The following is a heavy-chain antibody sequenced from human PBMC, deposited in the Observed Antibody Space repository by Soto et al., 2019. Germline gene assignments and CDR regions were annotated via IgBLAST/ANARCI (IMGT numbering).Heavy chain of an antibody. J-gene: IGHJ6*02. Sequence: GWSLRLSCAASGFAFSSYAMSGVRQAPGKWLEWVSTLSGDGSDPYYSDSVKGRFTISRDNSKDTLFLQMNSLKGDDTAVYYRAKVVRADNTSSNFYYYSAMDAWGQGTTVTVYS. CDR1: GFAFSSYA. CDR2: LSGDGSDP. CDR3: AKVVRADNTSSNFYYYSAMDA. D-gene: IGHD6-6*01. V-gene: IGHV3-23*01.